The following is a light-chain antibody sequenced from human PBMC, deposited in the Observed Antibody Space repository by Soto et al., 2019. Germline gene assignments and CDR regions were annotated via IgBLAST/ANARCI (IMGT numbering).Light chain of an antibody. Sequence: DIQMTQSPSTMSASVGDRVTITCRASQSIDSWLAWHQQKPGKAPKFLMYKASNLESGVPSRFSGSGSETEFTLTISSLQPDDFAIYYCQHYKSYPWTFGQGTKVELK. J-gene: IGKJ1*01. CDR2: KAS. CDR3: QHYKSYPWT. CDR1: QSIDSW. V-gene: IGKV1-5*03.